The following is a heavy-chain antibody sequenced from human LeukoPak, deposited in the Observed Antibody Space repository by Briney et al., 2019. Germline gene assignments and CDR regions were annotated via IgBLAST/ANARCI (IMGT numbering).Heavy chain of an antibody. CDR3: ARDHDVWVAPYFDY. V-gene: IGHV4-38-2*02. Sequence: SETLSLTCAVSGYSISSGYYWGWIRQPPGKGLEWIGSISHGAGTYYSPSLKSRVTMSVDTSKNQFSVNLNSVTAADTAVYYCARDHDVWVAPYFDYWGQGNLVSVSS. CDR1: GYSISSGYY. J-gene: IGHJ4*02. D-gene: IGHD5-12*01. CDR2: ISHGAGT.